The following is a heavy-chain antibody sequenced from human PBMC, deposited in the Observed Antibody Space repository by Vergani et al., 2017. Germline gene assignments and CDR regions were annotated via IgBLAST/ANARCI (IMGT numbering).Heavy chain of an antibody. V-gene: IGHV5-51*01. CDR2: IYPGDSET. J-gene: IGHJ4*02. CDR3: ARIGSYYPMDY. Sequence: EVQLVQSGAEVKKPGESLKISCKGSGYSFTEYWIAWVRQMPGKGLEWMGTIYPGDSETRYSPSFQGPVTISADKSIVTAYLQWSSLKASDTAMYYFARIGSYYPMDYWGQGTLVTASS. CDR1: GYSFTEYW. D-gene: IGHD1-26*01.